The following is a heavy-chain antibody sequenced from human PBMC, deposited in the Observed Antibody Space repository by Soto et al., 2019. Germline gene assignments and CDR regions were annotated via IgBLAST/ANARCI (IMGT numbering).Heavy chain of an antibody. D-gene: IGHD3-22*01. CDR3: ARGDYYGSSGYYQGY. Sequence: GGSLRLSCVASGFTFSTYSMNWVRQAPGKGLEWVSYISSSSSTTYYVDSAKGRFTISRGNGKNSLYLQMDSLRAEDTAVYYCARGDYYGSSGYYQGYWGQGTLVTVSS. CDR1: GFTFSTYS. V-gene: IGHV3-48*01. J-gene: IGHJ4*02. CDR2: ISSSSSTT.